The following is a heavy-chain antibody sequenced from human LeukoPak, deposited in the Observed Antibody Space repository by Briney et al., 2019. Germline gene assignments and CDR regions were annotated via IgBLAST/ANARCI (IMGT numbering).Heavy chain of an antibody. J-gene: IGHJ6*02. CDR1: GFTFSSYA. D-gene: IGHD6-19*01. CDR3: ARDLGRYSPDYYYGMDV. V-gene: IGHV3-30-3*01. Sequence: GRSLRLSCAASGFTFSSYAMHWVRQAPGKGLEWVAVISYDGSNKYYADSVKGRFTISRDNSKNTLYLQINSLRAEDTAVYYCARDLGRYSPDYYYGMDVWGQGTTVTVSS. CDR2: ISYDGSNK.